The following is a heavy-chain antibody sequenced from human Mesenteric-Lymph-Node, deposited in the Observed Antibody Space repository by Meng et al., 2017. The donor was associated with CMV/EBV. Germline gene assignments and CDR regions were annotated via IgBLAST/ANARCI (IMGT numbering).Heavy chain of an antibody. V-gene: IGHV3-23*01. Sequence: ASGFTFSSYAMSWVRQAPGKGLEWVSAISGSGGSTYYADSVKGRFTISRDNSKNTLYLQMNSLRAEDTAVYYCAKDRAVVVPAGDYWGQGTLVTVSS. J-gene: IGHJ4*02. CDR3: AKDRAVVVPAGDY. CDR1: GFTFSSYA. CDR2: ISGSGGST. D-gene: IGHD2-15*01.